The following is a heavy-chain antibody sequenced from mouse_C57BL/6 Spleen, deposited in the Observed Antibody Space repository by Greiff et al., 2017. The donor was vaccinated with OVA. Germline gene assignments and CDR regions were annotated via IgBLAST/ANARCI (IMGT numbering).Heavy chain of an antibody. CDR2: IDPSDSET. CDR1: GYTFTSYW. CDR3: ARGGYEDYAMDY. J-gene: IGHJ4*01. V-gene: IGHV1-52*01. Sequence: QVHVKQPGAELVRPGSSVKLSCKASGYTFTSYWMHWVKQRPIQGLEWIGNIDPSDSETHYNQKFKDKATLTVDKSSSTAYMQLSSLTSEDSAVYYCARGGYEDYAMDYWGQGTSVTVSS. D-gene: IGHD3-1*01.